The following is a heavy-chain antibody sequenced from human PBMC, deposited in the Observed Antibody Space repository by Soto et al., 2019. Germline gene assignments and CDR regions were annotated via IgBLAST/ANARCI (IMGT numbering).Heavy chain of an antibody. CDR3: TTDSYSTMIVVRFDY. CDR2: IVVGSGNT. Sequence: ASVKVSCKASGFTFTSSAMQWVRQARGQRLEWIGWIVVGSGNTNYAQKFQERVTITRDMSTSTAYVELNSQKTEDTGIYYCTTDSYSTMIVVRFDYWGHGTLVTVSS. V-gene: IGHV1-58*02. CDR1: GFTFTSSA. D-gene: IGHD3-22*01. J-gene: IGHJ4*01.